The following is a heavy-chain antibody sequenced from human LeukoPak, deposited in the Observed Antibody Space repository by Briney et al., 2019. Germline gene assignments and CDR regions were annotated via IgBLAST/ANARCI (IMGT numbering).Heavy chain of an antibody. J-gene: IGHJ4*02. D-gene: IGHD6-13*01. V-gene: IGHV3-30*04. Sequence: PGGSLRLSCAASGFTFSSYAMHWVRQAPGKGLEWVAVISYDGSNKYYADSVKGRFTISRDNSKNTLYLQMNSLRAEDTAVYYCARDGGGAAPGTFDYWGQGTLVTVSS. CDR1: GFTFSSYA. CDR3: ARDGGGAAPGTFDY. CDR2: ISYDGSNK.